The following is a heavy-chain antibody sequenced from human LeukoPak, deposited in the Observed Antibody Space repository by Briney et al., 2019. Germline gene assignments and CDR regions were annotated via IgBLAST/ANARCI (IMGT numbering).Heavy chain of an antibody. V-gene: IGHV5-51*01. J-gene: IGHJ4*02. CDR3: ARRFLADPSGFDY. CDR2: IYPGDSDT. CDR1: GYSFTDYW. Sequence: GESLKLSCKGSGYSFTDYWIGWVRQMPGKGLEWMGIIYPGDSDTRYSPSFQGHVTISADKSISTAYLQWSSLKASDTAMYYCARRFLADPSGFDYWGQGTLVTVSS.